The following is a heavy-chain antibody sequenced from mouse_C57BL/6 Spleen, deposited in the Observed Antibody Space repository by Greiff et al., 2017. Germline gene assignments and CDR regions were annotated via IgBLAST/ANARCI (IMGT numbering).Heavy chain of an antibody. Sequence: EVMLVESGGDLVKPGGSLKLSCAASGFTFSSYGMSWVRQTPDKRLEWVATISSGGSYTYYPDSVKGRFTISRDNAKNTLYLQMSSLKSEDTAMYYCARGLLQYAMDYWGQGTSVTVSS. D-gene: IGHD2-3*01. J-gene: IGHJ4*01. CDR2: ISSGGSYT. CDR1: GFTFSSYG. V-gene: IGHV5-6*01. CDR3: ARGLLQYAMDY.